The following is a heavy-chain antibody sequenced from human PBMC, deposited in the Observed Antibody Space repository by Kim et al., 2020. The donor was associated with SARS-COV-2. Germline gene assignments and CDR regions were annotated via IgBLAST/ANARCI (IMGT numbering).Heavy chain of an antibody. J-gene: IGHJ4*02. CDR3: AKGDCPNGVCQCLDY. V-gene: IGHV3-23*02. Sequence: GDTVRCRFTISRDNSRNTVYLQLNSLRAEDTAVYYCAKGDCPNGVCQCLDYWGQGTLVTVSS. D-gene: IGHD2-8*01.